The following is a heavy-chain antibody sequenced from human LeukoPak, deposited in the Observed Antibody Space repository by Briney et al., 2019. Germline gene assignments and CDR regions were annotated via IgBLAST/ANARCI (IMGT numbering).Heavy chain of an antibody. CDR3: ARDQEFAGAFDI. CDR1: GFTFSSYA. CDR2: ISGSGGST. Sequence: GGSLRLSCAASGFTFSSYAMSWVRQAPGKGLEWVSAISGSGGSTYYADSVKGRFTISRDNSKNTLYLQMNSLRAEDTAVYYCARDQEFAGAFDIWGQGTMVTVSS. V-gene: IGHV3-23*01. D-gene: IGHD3-16*01. J-gene: IGHJ3*02.